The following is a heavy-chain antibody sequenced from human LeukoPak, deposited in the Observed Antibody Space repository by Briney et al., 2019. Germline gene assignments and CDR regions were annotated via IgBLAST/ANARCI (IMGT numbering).Heavy chain of an antibody. J-gene: IGHJ4*02. V-gene: IGHV4-39*01. CDR1: GGSISSSSYY. D-gene: IGHD6-13*01. CDR2: IYYSGST. CDR3: ATLGYSSSCYDY. Sequence: TSETLSLTCTVSGGSISSSSYYWGWIRQPPGKGLEWIGSIYYSGSTYYNPSLKSRVTISVDTSKNQFSLKLSSVTAADTAVYYCATLGYSSSCYDYWGQGTLVTVSS.